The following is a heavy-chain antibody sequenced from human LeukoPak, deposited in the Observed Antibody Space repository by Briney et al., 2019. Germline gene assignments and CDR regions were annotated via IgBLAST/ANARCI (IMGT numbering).Heavy chain of an antibody. CDR1: GGSINSNTYY. CDR3: ARARLRCPDRAYCSSTSGIDP. V-gene: IGHV4-61*02. Sequence: PSETLSLTCTVSGGSINSNTYYWSWIRQPAGKGLEWIGRFYTSGTTHSNPSLESRVTISVDTSKNQFSLKLSSVTAADTAVYYCARARLRCPDRAYCSSTSGIDPWGQGTLVTVSS. CDR2: FYTSGTT. J-gene: IGHJ5*02. D-gene: IGHD2-2*01.